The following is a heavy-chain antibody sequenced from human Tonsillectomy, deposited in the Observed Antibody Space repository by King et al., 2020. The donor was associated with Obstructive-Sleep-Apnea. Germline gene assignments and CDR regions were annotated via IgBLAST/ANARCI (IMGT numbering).Heavy chain of an antibody. CDR1: GFSLNTSGMC. CDR3: ARNPNPYSGSWSYFDY. J-gene: IGHJ4*02. V-gene: IGHV2-70*11. CDR2: IDWDDDE. Sequence: VTLKESGPALVKPTQTLTLTCTFAGFSLNTSGMCVSWIRQPPGKALEWLARIDWDDDEYYSTSLKARLTISKDTSKNQVVLTMTNMDPVDTATYYCARNPNPYSGSWSYFDYWGQGTLVTVSS. D-gene: IGHD1-26*01.